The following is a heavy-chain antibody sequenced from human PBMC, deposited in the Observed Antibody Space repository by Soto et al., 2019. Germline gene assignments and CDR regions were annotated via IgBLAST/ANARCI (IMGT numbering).Heavy chain of an antibody. Sequence: EVQLMESGGGLVQPGGSLRLSCAASGFTFSTYWMDWVRQTPGKGLEWVANINQDGSKKNYVDSVKGRFTISRDNAKNSLYLQMSSLTAEDSALYYCSRSLDSWGQGTPVTVSS. V-gene: IGHV3-7*01. CDR1: GFTFSTYW. CDR2: INQDGSKK. CDR3: SRSLDS. J-gene: IGHJ4*02.